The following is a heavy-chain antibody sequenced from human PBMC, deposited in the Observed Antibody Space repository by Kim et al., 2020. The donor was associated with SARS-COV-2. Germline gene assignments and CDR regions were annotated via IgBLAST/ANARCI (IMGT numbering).Heavy chain of an antibody. D-gene: IGHD3-9*01. CDR2: IYYSGST. CDR1: GGSVSSGSYY. Sequence: SETLSLTCTVSGGSVSSGSYYWSWIRQPPGKGLEWIGYIYYSGSTSYNPSLKSRVTISVDTSKNQFSLKLSSVTAADTAVYYCARENDILTGYAFDIWG. J-gene: IGHJ3*02. CDR3: ARENDILTGYAFDI. V-gene: IGHV4-61*01.